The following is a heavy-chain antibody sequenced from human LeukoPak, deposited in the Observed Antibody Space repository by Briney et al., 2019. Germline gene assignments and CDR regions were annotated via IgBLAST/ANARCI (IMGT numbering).Heavy chain of an antibody. D-gene: IGHD3-10*01. Sequence: ASVKVSCKASGGTFSSYAISWVRQAPGQGLEWMGWISAYSGNTNYAQKLQGRVTMTTDTSTSTAYMELRSLRSDDTAVYYCARDRYSGSEAFDCWGQGTLVTVSS. V-gene: IGHV1-18*01. CDR1: GGTFSSYA. CDR3: ARDRYSGSEAFDC. CDR2: ISAYSGNT. J-gene: IGHJ4*02.